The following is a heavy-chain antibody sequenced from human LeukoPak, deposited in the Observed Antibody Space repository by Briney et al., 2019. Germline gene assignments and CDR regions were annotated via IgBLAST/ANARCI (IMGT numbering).Heavy chain of an antibody. J-gene: IGHJ6*03. CDR2: ISSSGSTI. V-gene: IGHV3-11*01. Sequence: GGSLRLSCAASGFTFSDYYMSWIRQAPGKGLEWVSYISSSGSTIYYADSVKGRFTISRDNAKNSLYLQMNSLRAEDTAVYYCARTYYDFWSGYYTPYMDAWGKGTTVTVSS. CDR1: GFTFSDYY. D-gene: IGHD3-3*01. CDR3: ARTYYDFWSGYYTPYMDA.